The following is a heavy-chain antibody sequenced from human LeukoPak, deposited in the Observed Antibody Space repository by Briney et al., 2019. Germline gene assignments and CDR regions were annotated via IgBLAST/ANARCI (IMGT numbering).Heavy chain of an antibody. CDR2: IGGGGVDK. CDR3: AKDFVARNGVFDAFDI. Sequence: GGSLRLSCAASGFTFSGSGMNWVRQTPGKGLEWVSSIGGGGVDKDYADSMKGRFTVSRDNSKNTLYLQMNSLRAEDTATYYCAKDFVARNGVFDAFDIWGQGTRVTVSS. V-gene: IGHV3-23*01. CDR1: GFTFSGSG. J-gene: IGHJ3*02. D-gene: IGHD3-10*01.